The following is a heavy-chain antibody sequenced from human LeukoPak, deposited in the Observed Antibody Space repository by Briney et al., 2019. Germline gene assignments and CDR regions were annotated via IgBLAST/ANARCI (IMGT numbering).Heavy chain of an antibody. CDR2: ISWNSNSI. CDR3: AKDFHSSGWSFDY. D-gene: IGHD6-19*01. Sequence: GGSLRPSCAASGFTFDDYVMHWVRQAPGKGLEWVSGISWNSNSIGYADSVKGRFTISRDNAKNSLYLQMNSLRAEDTALYYCAKDFHSSGWSFDYWGQGTLVTVSS. V-gene: IGHV3-9*01. CDR1: GFTFDDYV. J-gene: IGHJ4*02.